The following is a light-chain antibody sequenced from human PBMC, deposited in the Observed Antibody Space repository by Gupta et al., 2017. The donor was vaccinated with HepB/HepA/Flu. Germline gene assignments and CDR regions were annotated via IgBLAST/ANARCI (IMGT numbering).Light chain of an antibody. CDR3: QQYNSYSGT. V-gene: IGKV1-5*03. J-gene: IGKJ1*01. Sequence: DIQMTQSPSTLSASVGDRVTITCRASQSISSWLAWYQQKPGKAPKLLIYKASSLESGVTSRFSGSGSGTEFTLTISSLQPDDFATYYCQQYNSYSGTFGQGTKVEIK. CDR1: QSISSW. CDR2: KAS.